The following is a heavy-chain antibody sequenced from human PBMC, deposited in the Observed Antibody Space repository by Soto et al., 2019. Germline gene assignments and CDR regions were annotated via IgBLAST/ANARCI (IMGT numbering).Heavy chain of an antibody. CDR1: GFTFNYYP. CDR2: VSFDGSNK. CDR3: ARLPGPLVAVLYIYPLDGREAMSDVDV. D-gene: IGHD2-15*01. Sequence: QMQLVESGGGVVQPGGSLRLSCAASGFTFNYYPIHWVRQAPGKGLAWVAVVSFDGSNKYYADSVKGRFTIYKDNSKNALYLQMISLRLEETAVYYCARLPGPLVAVLYIYPLDGREAMSDVDVWGQGTTVTVSS. J-gene: IGHJ6*02. V-gene: IGHV3-30-3*01.